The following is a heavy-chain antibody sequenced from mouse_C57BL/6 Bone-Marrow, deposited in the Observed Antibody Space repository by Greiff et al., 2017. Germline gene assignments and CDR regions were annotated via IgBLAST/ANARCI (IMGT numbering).Heavy chain of an antibody. CDR1: GYTFTDYY. CDR3: ARSGYYYGSSYGDY. Sequence: EVQLQQSGPELVKPGASVKISCKASGYTFTDYYMNWVKQSHGKSLEWIGDINPNNGGTSYNQKFKGKATLTVDKSSSTAYMELRSLTSEDSAVYYCARSGYYYGSSYGDYWGQGTTLTVSS. J-gene: IGHJ2*01. D-gene: IGHD1-1*01. CDR2: INPNNGGT. V-gene: IGHV1-26*01.